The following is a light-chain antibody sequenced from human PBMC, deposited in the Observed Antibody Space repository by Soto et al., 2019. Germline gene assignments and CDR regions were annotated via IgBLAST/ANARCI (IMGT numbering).Light chain of an antibody. J-gene: IGLJ1*01. CDR3: CSYTSSSTHG. Sequence: QSALTQPASVSGSPGQSITISCTGTSSDVGGYNFVSWYQQHPGKVPKLMIFDVNRRPSGVSDRFSCSKSGNTASLTISGLQAEDEGDYYCCSYTSSSTHGFGSGTKLTVL. V-gene: IGLV2-14*03. CDR2: DVN. CDR1: SSDVGGYNF.